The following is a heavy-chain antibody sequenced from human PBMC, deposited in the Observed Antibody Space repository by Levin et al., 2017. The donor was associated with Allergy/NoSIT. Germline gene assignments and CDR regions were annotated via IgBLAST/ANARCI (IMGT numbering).Heavy chain of an antibody. J-gene: IGHJ4*02. CDR2: ISSSSSYI. CDR1: GFTFSSYS. V-gene: IGHV3-21*01. D-gene: IGHD5-24*01. Sequence: GGSLRLSCAASGFTFSSYSMNWVRQAPGKGLEWVSSISSSSSYIYYADSVKGRFTISRDNAKNSLYLQMNSLRAEDTAVYYCARGLGMATITGAYWGQGTLVTVSS. CDR3: ARGLGMATITGAY.